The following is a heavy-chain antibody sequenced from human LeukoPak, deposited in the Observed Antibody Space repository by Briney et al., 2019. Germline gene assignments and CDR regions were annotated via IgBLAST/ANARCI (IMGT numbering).Heavy chain of an antibody. D-gene: IGHD4/OR15-4a*01. Sequence: SSETLSLTCTVSGGSISSSSYYWGWIRQPPGKGLEWIGSIYYSGSTNYNPSLKSRVTISVDTSKNQFSLKLSSVTAADTAVYYCARVPVWWRTFSPNYYMDVWGKGTTVTVSS. CDR3: ARVPVWWRTFSPNYYMDV. CDR2: IYYSGST. CDR1: GGSISSSSYY. J-gene: IGHJ6*03. V-gene: IGHV4-39*07.